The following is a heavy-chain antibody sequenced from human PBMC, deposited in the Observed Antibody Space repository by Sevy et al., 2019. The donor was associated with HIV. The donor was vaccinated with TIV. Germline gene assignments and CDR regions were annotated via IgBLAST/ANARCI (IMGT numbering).Heavy chain of an antibody. CDR3: ARDRGVGTSSYGMDV. D-gene: IGHD1-26*01. CDR1: GFIFSHYS. V-gene: IGHV3-21*01. J-gene: IGHJ6*02. CDR2: ISTSSTYI. Sequence: GGSLRLSCTASGFIFSHYSMNGVRQAPGKGLEWVSSISTSSTYIYYADSVKGRFTISRDNAKNLLYLQMNSLRAEDTAVYQCARDRGVGTSSYGMDVWGQGTTVTVSS.